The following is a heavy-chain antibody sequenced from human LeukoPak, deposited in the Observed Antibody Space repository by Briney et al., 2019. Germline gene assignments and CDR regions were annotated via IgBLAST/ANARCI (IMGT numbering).Heavy chain of an antibody. D-gene: IGHD6-19*01. CDR2: INPSGGST. CDR3: ATIAVAGFFDY. V-gene: IGHV1-46*01. J-gene: IGHJ4*02. Sequence: ASVKVSCKASGYTFTSYYMHWVRQAPGQGLEWMGIINPSGGSTSYAQKFQGRVTMTRDTATSTVYMELSSLRSEDTAVYYCATIAVAGFFDYWGQGTLVTVSS. CDR1: GYTFTSYY.